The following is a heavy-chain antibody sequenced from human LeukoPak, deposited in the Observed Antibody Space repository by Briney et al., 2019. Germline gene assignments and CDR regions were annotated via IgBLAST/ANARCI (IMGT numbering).Heavy chain of an antibody. CDR2: TYYRSKWYN. D-gene: IGHD5-24*01. CDR3: ASDHIEMTTIMDYYYGMDV. CDR1: GYSVSSNSAA. Sequence: PSQTLSLTCAVSGYSVSSNSAAWNWIRQSPSRGLEWLGRTYYRSKWYNDYAVSVKSRITINPDTSKNQFSLQLNSVTPEDTAVYYCASDHIEMTTIMDYYYGMDVWGQGTTVTVSS. J-gene: IGHJ6*02. V-gene: IGHV6-1*01.